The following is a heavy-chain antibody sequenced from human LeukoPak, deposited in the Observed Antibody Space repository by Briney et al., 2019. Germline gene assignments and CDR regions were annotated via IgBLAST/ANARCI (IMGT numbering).Heavy chain of an antibody. V-gene: IGHV1-46*01. CDR1: GGTFSSYA. D-gene: IGHD3-10*01. Sequence: ASVKVSCKASGGTFSSYAISWVRQAPGQGLEWMGIINPSGGSTTYAQKFQGRVIITGDTSTRTVYTELRRLRSEDTAVYYCARARGSGSYYGHDYYYYYYMDVWGQGTTVTVSS. CDR2: INPSGGST. J-gene: IGHJ6*03. CDR3: ARARGSGSYYGHDYYYYYYMDV.